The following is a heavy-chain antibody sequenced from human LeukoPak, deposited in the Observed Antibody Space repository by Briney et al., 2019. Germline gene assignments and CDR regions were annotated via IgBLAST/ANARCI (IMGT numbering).Heavy chain of an antibody. CDR1: GYTFTGYY. J-gene: IGHJ6*02. Sequence: GASVKVSCKASGYTFTGYYMHWVRQAPGQGLEWMGWINPNSGGTNYAQKFQGRVTMTRDTSIGTAYMELSRLRSDDTAVYYCARERFYGSGSYSSYYYGMDVWGQGTTVTVSS. CDR3: ARERFYGSGSYSSYYYGMDV. CDR2: INPNSGGT. V-gene: IGHV1-2*02. D-gene: IGHD3-10*01.